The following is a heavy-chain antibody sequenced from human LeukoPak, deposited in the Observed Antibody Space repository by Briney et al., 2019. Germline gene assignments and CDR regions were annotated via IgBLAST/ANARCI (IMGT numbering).Heavy chain of an antibody. Sequence: GGSLRLSCAASGFTFSSYAMSWVRQAPGKGLEWVSAISGSGGSTYYADSVKGRFTISRDNSKNTPYLQMNSLRAEDTAVYYCAAGMYSSGWYSFDYWGQGTLVTVSS. CDR2: ISGSGGST. CDR3: AAGMYSSGWYSFDY. CDR1: GFTFSSYA. V-gene: IGHV3-23*01. D-gene: IGHD6-19*01. J-gene: IGHJ4*02.